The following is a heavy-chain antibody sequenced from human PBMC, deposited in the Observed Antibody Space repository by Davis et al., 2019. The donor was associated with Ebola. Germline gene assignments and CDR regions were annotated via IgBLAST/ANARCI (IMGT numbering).Heavy chain of an antibody. J-gene: IGHJ6*03. Sequence: PSETLSLTCTVSGGSISRGGSYWTWIHQHPGKGLEWIGYIYYSGSTYYKPSLKSRVTISLDTSKNQFSLNLYSVTAADTAVYYCARDLRYDSSGYDYHFYMDVWGKGTTVTVSS. CDR1: GGSISRGGSY. D-gene: IGHD3-22*01. CDR3: ARDLRYDSSGYDYHFYMDV. CDR2: IYYSGST. V-gene: IGHV4-31*03.